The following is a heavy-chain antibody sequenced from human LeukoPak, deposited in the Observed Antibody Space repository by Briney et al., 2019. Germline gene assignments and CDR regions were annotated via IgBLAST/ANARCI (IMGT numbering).Heavy chain of an antibody. Sequence: ASVKVSCKASGYTFTGYCMHLVRQAPGQGLEWRGWINPNSGGTNYAQKFQGRVTMTRDKSISTAYMELSRLGSDDKAVYYCARGATMVKTPVDYWGQGTLVTVSS. V-gene: IGHV1-2*02. J-gene: IGHJ4*02. CDR3: ARGATMVKTPVDY. CDR1: GYTFTGYC. D-gene: IGHD3-10*01. CDR2: INPNSGGT.